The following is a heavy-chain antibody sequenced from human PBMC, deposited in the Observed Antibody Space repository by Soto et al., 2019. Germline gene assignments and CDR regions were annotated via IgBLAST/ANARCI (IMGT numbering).Heavy chain of an antibody. CDR2: IRSKAYGGTT. D-gene: IGHD2-8*01. Sequence: GGSLRLSCTASGFTFGDYAMSWFRQAPGKGLEWVGFIRSKAYGGTTEYAASVKGRFTISRDDSKSIAYLQMNSLKTGDTAVYYCTRGGPKYCTNGVCYASDAFDIWGQGTMVTVSS. CDR1: GFTFGDYA. CDR3: TRGGPKYCTNGVCYASDAFDI. J-gene: IGHJ3*02. V-gene: IGHV3-49*03.